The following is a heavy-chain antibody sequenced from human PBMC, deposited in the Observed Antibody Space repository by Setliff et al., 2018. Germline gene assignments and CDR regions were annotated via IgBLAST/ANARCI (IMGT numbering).Heavy chain of an antibody. Sequence: SETLSLTCSVSGGLIYDHWWTWVRQTAGEGLQWIGRVYSHGDTEYNPSLKSRVTISVDTSNNQFSLHLTSVTAADTARYFCARERQGGFLEWSPFDSRGRGILVTVSS. V-gene: IGHV4-4*07. J-gene: IGHJ4*02. CDR1: GGLIYDHW. D-gene: IGHD3-3*01. CDR3: ARERQGGFLEWSPFDS. CDR2: VYSHGDT.